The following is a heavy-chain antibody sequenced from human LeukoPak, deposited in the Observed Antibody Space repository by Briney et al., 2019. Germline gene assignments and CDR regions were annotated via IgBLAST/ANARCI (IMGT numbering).Heavy chain of an antibody. CDR1: GGSFSGYY. V-gene: IGHV4-34*01. J-gene: IGHJ6*03. CDR2: INHSGST. CDR3: ARGLSYRGTDMDA. Sequence: SETLSLTCAVYGGSFSGYYWSWIRQPPGKGLEWIGEINHSGSTNYNPSLKSRVTISVDTSKNQFSLKLSSVTAADTAVYYCARGLSYRGTDMDAWGKGTTVTVSS. D-gene: IGHD2-21*01.